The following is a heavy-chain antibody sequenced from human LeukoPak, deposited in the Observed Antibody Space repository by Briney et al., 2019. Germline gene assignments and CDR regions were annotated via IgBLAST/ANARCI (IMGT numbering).Heavy chain of an antibody. J-gene: IGHJ4*02. V-gene: IGHV4-30-4*01. Sequence: SETLSLTCAVSGGSISSGDYYWSWIRQPPGKGLEWIGYIYYSGSTYYNPSLKSRVTISVDTSKNQFSLKLSSVTAADTAVYYCARDRVRGGMIDYWGQGTLVTVPS. CDR2: IYYSGST. CDR1: GGSISSGDYY. D-gene: IGHD3-10*01. CDR3: ARDRVRGGMIDY.